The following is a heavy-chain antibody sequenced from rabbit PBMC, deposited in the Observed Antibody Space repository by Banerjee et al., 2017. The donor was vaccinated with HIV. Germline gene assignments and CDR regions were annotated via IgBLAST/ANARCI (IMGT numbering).Heavy chain of an antibody. D-gene: IGHD8-1*01. CDR1: GFSFSSGYD. V-gene: IGHV1S40*01. Sequence: QQLVESGGGLVKPGASLTLTCKASGFSFSSGYDMCWVRQAPGKGLELIACIYTKRGSADYASWAKGRFTISKTSSTTVTLQMTSLTAADTATYFCARAYDGSTYYFNLWGPGTLVTVS. J-gene: IGHJ4*01. CDR2: IYTKRGSA. CDR3: ARAYDGSTYYFNL.